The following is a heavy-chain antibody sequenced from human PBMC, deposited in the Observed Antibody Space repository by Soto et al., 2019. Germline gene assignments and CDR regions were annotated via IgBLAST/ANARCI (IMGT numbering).Heavy chain of an antibody. Sequence: QVQLVESGGGVVQPGRSLRLSCAASGFTFSSYGMHWVRQAPGKGLEWVAVIWYDGSNKYYADSVKGRFTISRDNSKNKLYLQMNSLRAEDTAVYYCARDGGILEWYTAHYYYYGMDVWGQGTTVTVSS. J-gene: IGHJ6*02. V-gene: IGHV3-33*01. D-gene: IGHD3-3*01. CDR1: GFTFSSYG. CDR3: ARDGGILEWYTAHYYYYGMDV. CDR2: IWYDGSNK.